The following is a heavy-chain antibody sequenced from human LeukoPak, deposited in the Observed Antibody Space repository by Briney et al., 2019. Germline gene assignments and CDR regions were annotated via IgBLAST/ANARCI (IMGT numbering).Heavy chain of an antibody. V-gene: IGHV3-11*01. J-gene: IGHJ3*02. CDR2: ISSSGSTI. CDR1: GFTFSDYY. Sequence: GGSLRLSCAASGFTFSDYYMTWIRQAPGKGLEWVSYISSSGSTIYYADSVKGRFTISRDNAKNSLYLQMNSLRAEDTALYYCAKDHSSSWSVGAFDIWGQGTMVTVSS. D-gene: IGHD6-13*01. CDR3: AKDHSSSWSVGAFDI.